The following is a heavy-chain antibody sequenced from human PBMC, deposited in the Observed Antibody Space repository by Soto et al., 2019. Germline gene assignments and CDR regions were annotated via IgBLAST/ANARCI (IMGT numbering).Heavy chain of an antibody. D-gene: IGHD6-13*01. CDR3: ARDQGVAAAGITWFDP. Sequence: SSETLSLTCAVYGGSFSGYYWSWIRQPPGNGLEWIGEINHSGSTNYNPSLKSRVTMSVDTSKNQFSLRLMSLTAADTAVYYCARDQGVAAAGITWFDPWGQGSLVTVSS. J-gene: IGHJ5*02. V-gene: IGHV4-34*01. CDR2: INHSGST. CDR1: GGSFSGYY.